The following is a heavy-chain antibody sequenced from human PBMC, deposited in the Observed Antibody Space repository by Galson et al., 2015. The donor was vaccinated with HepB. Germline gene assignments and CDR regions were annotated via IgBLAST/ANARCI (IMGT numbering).Heavy chain of an antibody. J-gene: IGHJ5*02. Sequence: SVKVSCKASGGPFSSYSISWVRQAPGQGLEWMGRIIPILDIANYAQKFQGRVTINADRSTSTAYMELSGLRYEDTAVYYCARGTPEVGYYDSSGYYYGLWFDPWGQGTLVTVSS. CDR1: GGPFSSYS. V-gene: IGHV1-69*04. CDR2: IIPILDIA. CDR3: ARGTPEVGYYDSSGYYYGLWFDP. D-gene: IGHD3-22*01.